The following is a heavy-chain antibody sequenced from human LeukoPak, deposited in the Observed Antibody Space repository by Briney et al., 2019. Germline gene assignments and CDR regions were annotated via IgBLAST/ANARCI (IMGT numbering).Heavy chain of an antibody. J-gene: IGHJ4*02. CDR2: INHSGST. V-gene: IGHV4-34*01. CDR3: ARPQGRSSRFDY. CDR1: GGSFSGYY. Sequence: PSETLSLTCAVYGGSFSGYYWSWIRQPPGKGLEWIGEINHSGSTNYNPSLKSRVTISVDTSKNQFSLKLSSVTAADTAVYYCARPQGRSSRFDYWGQGTLVTVSS. D-gene: IGHD6-6*01.